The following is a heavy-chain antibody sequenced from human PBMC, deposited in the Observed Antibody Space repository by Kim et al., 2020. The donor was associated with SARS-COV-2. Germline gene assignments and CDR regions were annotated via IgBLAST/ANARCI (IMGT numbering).Heavy chain of an antibody. CDR1: GGSISSYY. V-gene: IGHV4-59*13. Sequence: SETLSLTCTVSGGSISSYYWSWIRQPPGKGLEWIGYIYYSGSTNYNPSLKSRVTISVDTSKNQFSLKLSSVTAADTAVYYCARGHRGGWYFDLWGRGTLVTVSS. D-gene: IGHD3-16*01. J-gene: IGHJ2*01. CDR3: ARGHRGGWYFDL. CDR2: IYYSGST.